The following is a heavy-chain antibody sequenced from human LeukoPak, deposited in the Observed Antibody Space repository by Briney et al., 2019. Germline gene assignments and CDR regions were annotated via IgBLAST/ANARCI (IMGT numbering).Heavy chain of an antibody. J-gene: IGHJ4*02. CDR2: INPSGGST. CDR1: GYTFTSYY. CDR3: AREEGRGYDSSGYYYVEGFDY. Sequence: ASVKVSCKASGYTFTSYYMHWVRHAPGQGLEWMGIINPSGGSTSYAQKFQGRVTMTRDMSTSTVYMELSSLRSEDTAVYYCAREEGRGYDSSGYYYVEGFDYWGQGTLVTVSS. V-gene: IGHV1-46*01. D-gene: IGHD3-22*01.